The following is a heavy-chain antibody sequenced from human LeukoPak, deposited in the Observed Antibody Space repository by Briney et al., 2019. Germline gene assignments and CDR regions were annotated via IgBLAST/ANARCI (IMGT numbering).Heavy chain of an antibody. J-gene: IGHJ4*02. CDR1: GFTFSNDG. V-gene: IGHV3-30*03. CDR3: VGVGGYDSSGFLDY. Sequence: GGFLRLSCAASGFTFSNDGMHWVRQAPGRGLEWVALISYDGSDKHYADSVKGRFTVSRDNSNNTLYLQMNSLSRDDTAVYYCVGVGGYDSSGFLDYWGQGTLVTVSS. CDR2: ISYDGSDK. D-gene: IGHD3-22*01.